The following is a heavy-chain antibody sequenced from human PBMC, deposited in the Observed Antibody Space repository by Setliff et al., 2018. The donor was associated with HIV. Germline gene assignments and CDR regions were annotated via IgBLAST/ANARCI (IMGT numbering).Heavy chain of an antibody. V-gene: IGHV4-59*01. Sequence: SETLSLTCTVSSGSISSYYWSWIRQPPGKGLEWIGYIYYPGSTNYNPSLRSRVTISLDTSKNEFSLNLCSVTAADTAVYYCARSSGSYWMNAFDIWGQGTMVTVSS. CDR3: ARSSGSYWMNAFDI. CDR2: IYYPGST. J-gene: IGHJ3*02. D-gene: IGHD1-26*01. CDR1: SGSISSYY.